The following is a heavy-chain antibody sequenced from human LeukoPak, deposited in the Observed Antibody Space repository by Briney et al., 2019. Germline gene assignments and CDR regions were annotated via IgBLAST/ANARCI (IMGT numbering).Heavy chain of an antibody. CDR2: ISSSGSTI. V-gene: IGHV3-11*04. CDR3: AKDDLLRYFDWWYFDY. J-gene: IGHJ4*02. CDR1: GFTFSDYY. D-gene: IGHD3-9*01. Sequence: AGGSLRLSCAASGFTFSDYYMSWIRQAPGKGLEWVSYISSSGSTIYYADSVKGRFTISRDNAKNSLYLQMNSLRAEDTAVYYCAKDDLLRYFDWWYFDYWGQGTLVTVSS.